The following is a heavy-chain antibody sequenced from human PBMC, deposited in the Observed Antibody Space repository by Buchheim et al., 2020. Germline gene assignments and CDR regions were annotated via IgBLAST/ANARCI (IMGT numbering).Heavy chain of an antibody. D-gene: IGHD3-22*01. CDR3: ARGRGNRYYYDSSGTAYFDY. CDR1: GGSISSGGYY. CDR2: IYYRGST. V-gene: IGHV4-31*03. J-gene: IGHJ4*02. Sequence: QVQLQESGPGLVKPSQTLSLTCTVSGGSISSGGYYWSWIRQHPGKGLEWIGYIYYRGSTYYNPSLKSRVTISVDTSKNKLSLKLSSVTAADTAVYYCARGRGNRYYYDSSGTAYFDYWGQGTL.